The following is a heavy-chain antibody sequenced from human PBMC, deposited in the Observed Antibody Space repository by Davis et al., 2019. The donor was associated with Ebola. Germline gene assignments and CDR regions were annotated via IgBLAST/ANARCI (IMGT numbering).Heavy chain of an antibody. CDR3: ARHKPEYYYDSSGYYTSPGAFDI. CDR1: GDSISSSNW. Sequence: MPSETLSLTCAVSGDSISSSNWWNWVRQPPEKGLEWIGEIYHSGNTNYNPSLESRVTISVDKSKNQFPLNLSSVTDADTAVYYCARHKPEYYYDSSGYYTSPGAFDIWGQGTMVTVSS. J-gene: IGHJ3*02. CDR2: IYHSGNT. V-gene: IGHV4-4*02. D-gene: IGHD3-22*01.